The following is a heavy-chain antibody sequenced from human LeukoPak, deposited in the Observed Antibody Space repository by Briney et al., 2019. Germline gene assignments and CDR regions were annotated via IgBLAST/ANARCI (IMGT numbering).Heavy chain of an antibody. CDR1: GYTFTSYA. D-gene: IGHD5-18*01. CDR2: INAGNGNT. CDR3: AREQGYSFGAFDI. J-gene: IGHJ3*02. Sequence: ASVKVSCKASGYTFTSYAMHWVRQAPGQRLEWMGWINAGNGNTKYSQKFQGRVTMTRDTSISTAYMELSRLRSDDTAVYYCAREQGYSFGAFDIWGQGTMVTVSS. V-gene: IGHV1-3*01.